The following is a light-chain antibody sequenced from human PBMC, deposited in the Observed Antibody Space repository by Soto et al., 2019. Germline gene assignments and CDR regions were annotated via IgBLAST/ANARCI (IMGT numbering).Light chain of an antibody. V-gene: IGLV1-47*01. Sequence: QSVLTQPPSASGTPGQRVNISCSGSSSNIGSNYVYWYQQFPGTAPKLLVFRNDQRPSGVPDRFTGSKSGTSASLAISGLRSEDEADYYCGTWDDRLSGHWVFGGGTKVTVL. CDR3: GTWDDRLSGHWV. CDR2: RND. CDR1: SSNIGSNY. J-gene: IGLJ3*02.